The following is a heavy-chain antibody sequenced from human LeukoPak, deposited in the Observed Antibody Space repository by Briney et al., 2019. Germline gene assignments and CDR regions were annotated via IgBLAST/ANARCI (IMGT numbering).Heavy chain of an antibody. CDR1: GGSFSGYY. CDR3: ARGRGIARIDY. Sequence: KASETLSLTCAVYGGSFSGYYWSWIRQPPGKGLEWIGEINHSGSTNYNPSLKSRVTISVDTSKNQFSLKLSSVTAADTAVYYCARGRGIARIDYWGQGTLVTVSS. D-gene: IGHD6-13*01. J-gene: IGHJ4*02. CDR2: INHSGST. V-gene: IGHV4-34*01.